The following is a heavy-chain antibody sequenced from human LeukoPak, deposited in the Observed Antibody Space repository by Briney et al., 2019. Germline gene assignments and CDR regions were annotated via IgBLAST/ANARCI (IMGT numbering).Heavy chain of an antibody. CDR1: GYTLTELS. CDR2: FDPEDGET. Sequence: ASVKVSCKVSGYTLTELSMHWVRQAPGKGLEWMGGFDPEDGETIYAQKFQGRVTMTEDTSTDTAYMELSSLRSEDTAVYYCATDRTTVTTVAAFDIWGQGAMVTVSS. V-gene: IGHV1-24*01. CDR3: ATDRTTVTTVAAFDI. J-gene: IGHJ3*02. D-gene: IGHD4-17*01.